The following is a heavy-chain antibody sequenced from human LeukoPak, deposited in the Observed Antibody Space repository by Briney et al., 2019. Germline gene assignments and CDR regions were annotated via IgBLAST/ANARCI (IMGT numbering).Heavy chain of an antibody. CDR2: ISSSGSTI. CDR3: ARDLEIFCGGDCYLDY. D-gene: IGHD2-21*02. Sequence: GGSLRLSCAASGFTFSDYYMSWIRQAPGKGLEWVSYISSSGSTIYYADSVKGRFTISRDNAKNSLYLQMNSLRAEDTAVYYCARDLEIFCGGDCYLDYWGQGTLVTVSS. J-gene: IGHJ4*02. CDR1: GFTFSDYY. V-gene: IGHV3-11*04.